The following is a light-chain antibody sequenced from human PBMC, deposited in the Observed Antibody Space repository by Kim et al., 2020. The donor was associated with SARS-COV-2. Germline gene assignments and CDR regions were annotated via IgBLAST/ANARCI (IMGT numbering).Light chain of an antibody. J-gene: IGLJ2*01. V-gene: IGLV2-23*02. CDR3: CSYAGSSMV. Sequence: QSALTQPASVSGSPGQSITISCTGTSSDVGGYNLVSWYQQDPPKAPKLIIYEVNKRPSGVSDRFSGSKSGNAASLTISGLQGEDEGDYYCCSYAGSSMVFGGGTQLTVL. CDR1: SSDVGGYNL. CDR2: EVN.